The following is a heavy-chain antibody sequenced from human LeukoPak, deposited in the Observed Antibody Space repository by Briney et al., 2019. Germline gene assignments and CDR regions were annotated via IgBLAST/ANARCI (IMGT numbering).Heavy chain of an antibody. CDR3: ARVGGQDAFDI. CDR1: GFTFSSYA. Sequence: SGGSLRLSCAASGFTFSSYAMHWVRQAPGKGLEYVSAISSNGGGTYYADSVKGRFTISRDNSKNTLYLQMGSLRAEDMAVYYCARVGGQDAFDIWGQGTMVTVSS. CDR2: ISSNGGGT. V-gene: IGHV3-64*02. J-gene: IGHJ3*02. D-gene: IGHD3-16*01.